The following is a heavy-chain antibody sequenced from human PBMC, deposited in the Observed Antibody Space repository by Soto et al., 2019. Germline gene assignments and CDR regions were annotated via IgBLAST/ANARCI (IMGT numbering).Heavy chain of an antibody. CDR2: ISGSGGST. J-gene: IGHJ4*02. CDR3: AKARYYDSTGYLYYFDS. CDR1: GFTFSSYA. D-gene: IGHD3-22*01. V-gene: IGHV3-23*01. Sequence: EVQLLESGGGLVQPGGSLRLSCAASGFTFSSYAMSWVRQAPGKGLEWVSSISGSGGSTYYADSVKGRFTISRDNAKNTLYLQMNSLRAEDTAVYYCAKARYYDSTGYLYYFDSWGQGTLITVSS.